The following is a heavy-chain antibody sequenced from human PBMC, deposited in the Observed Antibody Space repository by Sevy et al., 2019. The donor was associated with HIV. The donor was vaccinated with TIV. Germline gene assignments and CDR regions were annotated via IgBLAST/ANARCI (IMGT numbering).Heavy chain of an antibody. CDR1: GFTFSSYG. Sequence: GGSLRLSCAASGFTFSSYGMHWVRQAPGKGLEWVAFTRYDGSNKYYADSVKGRFTISRDNSKNTLYLQMNSLRAEDTAVYYCAKDPSAVAGSGGFDYWGQGTLVTVSS. V-gene: IGHV3-30*02. CDR3: AKDPSAVAGSGGFDY. CDR2: TRYDGSNK. J-gene: IGHJ4*02. D-gene: IGHD6-19*01.